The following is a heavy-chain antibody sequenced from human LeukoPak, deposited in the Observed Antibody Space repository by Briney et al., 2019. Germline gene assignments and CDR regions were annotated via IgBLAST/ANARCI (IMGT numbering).Heavy chain of an antibody. CDR1: GFTFSSYA. CDR2: ISGSGGST. J-gene: IGHJ5*02. Sequence: PGGSLRLSCAASGFTFSSYAMSWVRQAPGKRLEWVSDISGSGGSTYYADSVKGRFTISRDNSKNTMYLQMNSLRAEDTSVYYCAKEPTICGDNWIDPWGQGTLVTV. CDR3: AKEPTICGDNWIDP. V-gene: IGHV3-23*01. D-gene: IGHD2-2*01.